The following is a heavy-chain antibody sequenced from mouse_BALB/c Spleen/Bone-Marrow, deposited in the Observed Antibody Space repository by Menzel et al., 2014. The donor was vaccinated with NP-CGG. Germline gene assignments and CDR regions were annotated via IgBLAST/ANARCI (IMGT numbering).Heavy chain of an antibody. CDR1: GYTFTNHH. D-gene: IGHD1-3*01. CDR3: VLYTYYAMDY. J-gene: IGHJ4*01. CDR2: INPYNDYT. V-gene: IGHV1S45*01. Sequence: VQLQQPGAELVRPGAPVKISCKAFGYTFTNHHINWVKQRPGQGLDWIGYINPYNDYTSYNQKFKGKATLTVDESSSTAYMELSSLTSEDSAVYYCVLYTYYAMDYWGQGTSVTVSS.